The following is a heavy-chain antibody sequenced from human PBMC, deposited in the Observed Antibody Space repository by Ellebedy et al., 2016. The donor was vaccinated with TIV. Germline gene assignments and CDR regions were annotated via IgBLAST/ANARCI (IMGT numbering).Heavy chain of an antibody. D-gene: IGHD6-19*01. CDR3: ARDMPLLYSNGWYVIDY. CDR2: ISSNNNYI. J-gene: IGHJ4*02. V-gene: IGHV3-21*01. Sequence: GGSLRLSCAASGFTFSSYSMNWVRQAPGKGLEWVSSISSNNNYIYYADSVKGRFTISRDNAKNSLFLQMNSLRAEDTAVYYCARDMPLLYSNGWYVIDYWGQGTLVTVSS. CDR1: GFTFSSYS.